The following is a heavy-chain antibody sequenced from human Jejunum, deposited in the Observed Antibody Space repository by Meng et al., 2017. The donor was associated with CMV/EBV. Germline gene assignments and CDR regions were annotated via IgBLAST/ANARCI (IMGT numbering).Heavy chain of an antibody. V-gene: IGHV1-69*04. CDR3: ARDTNIHYGMDV. D-gene: IGHD2/OR15-2a*01. J-gene: IGHJ6*02. Sequence: ASGGTFSSDTVSWVRQAPGQGLEWMGRIIPMLAIANYAQKFQDRVTITADKSTGTAYMELSSLRSEDTVVYYCARDTNIHYGMDVWGQGTTVTVSS. CDR2: IIPMLAIA. CDR1: GGTFSSDT.